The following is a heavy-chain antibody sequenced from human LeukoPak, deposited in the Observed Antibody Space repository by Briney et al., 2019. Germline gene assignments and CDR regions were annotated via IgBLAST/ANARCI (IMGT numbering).Heavy chain of an antibody. V-gene: IGHV3-23*01. Sequence: PGGSLRLSCAASGFTFSGHAMSWVRQAPGKGLEWVSGISTSGGSTYYANSVKGRFAISRDNSKNMVYLQMNSLRAEDTAVYYCAKDRPGEAWFDYWGQGTLVTVSS. D-gene: IGHD7-27*01. J-gene: IGHJ4*02. CDR3: AKDRPGEAWFDY. CDR2: ISTSGGST. CDR1: GFTFSGHA.